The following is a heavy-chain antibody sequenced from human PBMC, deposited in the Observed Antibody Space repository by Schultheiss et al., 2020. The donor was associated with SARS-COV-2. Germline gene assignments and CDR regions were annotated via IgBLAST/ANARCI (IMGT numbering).Heavy chain of an antibody. V-gene: IGHV3-7*01. CDR3: AREKDDYGDPIDY. J-gene: IGHJ4*02. CDR2: IKQDGSEK. Sequence: GGSLRLSCAASGFTFSSYWMSWVRQAPGKGLEWVANIKQDGSEKYYVDSVKGRFTISRDNAKNSLFLQMNSLRDEDTAVYYCAREKDDYGDPIDYWGQGTLVTVSS. CDR1: GFTFSSYW. D-gene: IGHD4/OR15-4a*01.